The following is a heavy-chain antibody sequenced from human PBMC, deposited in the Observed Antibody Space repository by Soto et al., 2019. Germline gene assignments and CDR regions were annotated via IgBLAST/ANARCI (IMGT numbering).Heavy chain of an antibody. V-gene: IGHV1-2*04. CDR2: INPNSGGT. D-gene: IGHD6-19*01. CDR1: GYTFTGYY. Sequence: ASVKVSCKASGYTFTGYYMHWVRQAPGQGLEWMGWINPNSGGTNYAQKFQGWVTMTRDTSISTAYMELSRLRSGDTAVYYCARVGSMYSSCWYLAYWGQGTLVTVSS. CDR3: ARVGSMYSSCWYLAY. J-gene: IGHJ4*02.